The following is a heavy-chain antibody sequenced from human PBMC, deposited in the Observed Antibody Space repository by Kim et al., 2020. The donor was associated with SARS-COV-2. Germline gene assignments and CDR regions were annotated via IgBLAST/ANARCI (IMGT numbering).Heavy chain of an antibody. V-gene: IGHV3-48*03. J-gene: IGHJ4*02. D-gene: IGHD5-18*01. CDR3: ARSDTAMVLPFDY. Sequence: YADAVKGRFTISRDNAKNSLYLQMNSLRAEDTAVYYCARSDTAMVLPFDYWGQGTLVTVSS.